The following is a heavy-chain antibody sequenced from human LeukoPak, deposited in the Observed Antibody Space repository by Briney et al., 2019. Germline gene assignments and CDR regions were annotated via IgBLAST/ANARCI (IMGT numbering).Heavy chain of an antibody. CDR3: ARQTMTTADAFDI. V-gene: IGHV4-59*08. CDR2: IYYSGST. Sequence: SETLSLTCTVSGGSISSHFGSWIRQPPGKGLEWIAYIYYSGSTDYNPSLKSRVTISVDTSKNQFSLKLSSVTAADTAVYYCARQTMTTADAFDIWGQGTMVTVSS. CDR1: GGSISSHF. D-gene: IGHD4-17*01. J-gene: IGHJ3*02.